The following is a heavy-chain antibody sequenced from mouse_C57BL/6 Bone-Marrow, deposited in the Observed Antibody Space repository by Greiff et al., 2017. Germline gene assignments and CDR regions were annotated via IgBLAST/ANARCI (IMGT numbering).Heavy chain of an antibody. D-gene: IGHD1-1*01. CDR2: ISSGGSYT. V-gene: IGHV5-6*02. Sequence: EVKVVESGGDLVKPGGSLKLSCAASGFTFSSYGMSWVRQTPDKRLEWVATISSGGSYTYYPDSVKGRFTISRDNAKNTLYLQMSSLKSEDTAMYYCARRDLYYIGYFDVWGTGTTVTVSS. CDR3: ARRDLYYIGYFDV. J-gene: IGHJ1*03. CDR1: GFTFSSYG.